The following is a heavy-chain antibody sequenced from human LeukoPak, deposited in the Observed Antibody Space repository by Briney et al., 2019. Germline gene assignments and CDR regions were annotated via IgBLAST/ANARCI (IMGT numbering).Heavy chain of an antibody. CDR2: IYSGGST. J-gene: IGHJ5*02. CDR3: ARGRWTYRISDNWFDP. V-gene: IGHV3-53*04. CDR1: GFPFSSYA. Sequence: QPGGSLRLSCAASGFPFSSYAMSWVRQAPGKGLEGVSVIYSGGSTYYADSVKGRFTISRHNSKNTPYLQMNSLRAEDTAVYYCARGRWTYRISDNWFDPWGQGTLVTVSS. D-gene: IGHD1-1*01.